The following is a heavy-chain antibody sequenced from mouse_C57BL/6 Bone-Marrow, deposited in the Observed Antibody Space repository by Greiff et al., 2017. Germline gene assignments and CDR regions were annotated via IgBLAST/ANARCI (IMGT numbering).Heavy chain of an antibody. D-gene: IGHD2-4*01. CDR2: IWTGGGT. Sequence: VQLQESGPGLVAPSPSLSITCTVSGFSLTSYAISWVRQPPGKGLEWLGDIWTGGGTNYNSDLISRLSISKDNSKSQVFLKMNSLQTDETAGYYCARDDYDGFDYWGQGTTLTVSS. CDR3: ARDDYDGFDY. J-gene: IGHJ2*01. V-gene: IGHV2-9-1*01. CDR1: GFSLTSYA.